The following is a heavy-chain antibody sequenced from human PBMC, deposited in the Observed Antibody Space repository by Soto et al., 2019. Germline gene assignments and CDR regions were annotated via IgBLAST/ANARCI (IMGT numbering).Heavy chain of an antibody. Sequence: SVKVSCKASGGTFSSYAISWVRQDPGQGLEWMGGIIPIFGTANYAQKFQGRVTITADESTSTAYMELSSLRSEDTAVYYCAHDLWSGYYTSYWGQGALVTVSS. J-gene: IGHJ4*02. V-gene: IGHV1-69*13. CDR2: IIPIFGTA. D-gene: IGHD3-3*01. CDR3: AHDLWSGYYTSY. CDR1: GGTFSSYA.